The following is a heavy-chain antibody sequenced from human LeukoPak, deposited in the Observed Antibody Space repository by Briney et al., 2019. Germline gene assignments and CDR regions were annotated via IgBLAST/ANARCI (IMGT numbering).Heavy chain of an antibody. J-gene: IGHJ4*02. CDR3: ARAVAAAGIFDY. V-gene: IGHV4-59*01. Sequence: PSETLSLTCTASGGSITSYYWSWIRQPPGKGLEWIGYISYSGSTNYNPSLKSRVTISLDTSKNQFSLGLSSVTAADTAVYYCARAVAAAGIFDYWGQGTLVTVSS. D-gene: IGHD6-13*01. CDR2: ISYSGST. CDR1: GGSITSYY.